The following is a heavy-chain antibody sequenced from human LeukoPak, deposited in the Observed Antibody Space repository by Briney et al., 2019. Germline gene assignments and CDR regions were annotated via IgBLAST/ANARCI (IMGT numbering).Heavy chain of an antibody. D-gene: IGHD6-19*01. J-gene: IGHJ3*02. CDR3: ARVSVAGYDVFDI. CDR2: INWNGGSR. Sequence: GGSLRLSCAASGFTFDDYAMSWVRQAPGKELEWVSGINWNGGSRGYADSVKGRFTISRDNAKNSLYLQMNSLRAEDTALYYCARVSVAGYDVFDIWGQGTMVTVSS. V-gene: IGHV3-20*04. CDR1: GFTFDDYA.